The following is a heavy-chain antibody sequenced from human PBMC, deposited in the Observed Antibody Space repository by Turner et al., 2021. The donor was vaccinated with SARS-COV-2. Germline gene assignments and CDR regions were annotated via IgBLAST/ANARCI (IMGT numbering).Heavy chain of an antibody. CDR1: GFTLRRYG. Sequence: QVQLVESGGGVVQPGRSLRLSCAASGFTLRRYGMHWVRQAPGKGLEWVAVISYDGSNQYYADSVKGRFTISRDNSKNTLYLQMNSLRAEDTAVYYCAKDLGQLDWFDPWGQGTLVTVSS. V-gene: IGHV3-30*18. CDR3: AKDLGQLDWFDP. CDR2: ISYDGSNQ. J-gene: IGHJ5*02. D-gene: IGHD6-13*01.